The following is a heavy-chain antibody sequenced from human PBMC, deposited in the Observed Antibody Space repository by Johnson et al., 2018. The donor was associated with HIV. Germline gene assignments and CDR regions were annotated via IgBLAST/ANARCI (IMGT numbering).Heavy chain of an antibody. Sequence: VQLVESGGGLAKPAWSPRLSCAASQLTFSSYYMNCVRQAPGNGLEWVSGINWNGGSTTYADSVKGRLTISRDNAKNLLYLQMNSLRDEDTALYYCTRVVGVGGEDSNGYRVVDAFDIWGQGTMVTVSS. CDR2: INWNGGST. D-gene: IGHD3-22*01. CDR1: QLTFSSYY. CDR3: TRVVGVGGEDSNGYRVVDAFDI. J-gene: IGHJ3*02. V-gene: IGHV3-20*04.